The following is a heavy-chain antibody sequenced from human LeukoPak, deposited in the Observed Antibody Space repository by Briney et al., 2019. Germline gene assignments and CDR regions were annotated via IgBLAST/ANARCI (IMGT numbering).Heavy chain of an antibody. J-gene: IGHJ6*03. CDR1: GVSISTHY. D-gene: IGHD6-13*01. V-gene: IGHV4-59*11. CDR3: AREGGSSWYSRDFYYIDV. CDR2: IYHSGTT. Sequence: PSETLSLTCNVSGVSISTHYWSWIRQSPGKGLEWIGFIYHSGTTNYNPSLKSRVTISVDTSKNQFSLKLSSVTAADTAVYYCAREGGSSWYSRDFYYIDVWGKGTTVTVSS.